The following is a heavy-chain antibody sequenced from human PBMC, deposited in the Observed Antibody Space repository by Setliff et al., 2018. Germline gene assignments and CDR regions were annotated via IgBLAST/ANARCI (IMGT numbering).Heavy chain of an antibody. CDR1: GFTFSTYR. CDR2: IWDDGGNK. D-gene: IGHD2-15*01. J-gene: IGHJ4*02. CDR3: ARTCSGSGCYAGIES. Sequence: AGGSLSLSCAASGFTFSTYRMHWVRQAPGKGLEWVAVIWDDGGNKYHADSVKGRFTISRDNSKNTLYLQMNSLRPDDTAVYDCARTCSGSGCYAGIESWGQGTPVTVS. V-gene: IGHV3-33*08.